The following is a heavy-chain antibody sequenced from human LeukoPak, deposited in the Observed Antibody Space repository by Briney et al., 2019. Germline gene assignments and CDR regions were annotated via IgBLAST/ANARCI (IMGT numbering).Heavy chain of an antibody. CDR3: ARVGGYSSSWSYYYYYYGMDV. D-gene: IGHD6-13*01. V-gene: IGHV3-13*01. CDR2: IGTAGDT. J-gene: IGHJ6*02. CDR1: GFTFSSYD. Sequence: TGGSLRLSCAASGFTFSSYDMHWVRQATGKGLEWVSAIGTAGDTYYPGSVKGRFTISRENAKNSLYLQMNSLRAEDTAVYYCARVGGYSSSWSYYYYYYGMDVWGQGTTVTVSS.